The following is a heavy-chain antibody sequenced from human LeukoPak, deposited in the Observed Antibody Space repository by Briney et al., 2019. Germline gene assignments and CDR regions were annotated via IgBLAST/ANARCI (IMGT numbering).Heavy chain of an antibody. D-gene: IGHD2-15*01. CDR3: ASVSVVVPGDY. CDR1: GFTVSSNY. V-gene: IGHV3-53*01. Sequence: PGGSLRLSCAASGFTVSSNYMSWVRQAPGKGLEWASVIYSGGSTYYADSVKGRFTISRENSKNTLYLQMNSLRAESTALYNSASVSVVVPGDYWGQGTLVTVSS. J-gene: IGHJ4*02. CDR2: IYSGGST.